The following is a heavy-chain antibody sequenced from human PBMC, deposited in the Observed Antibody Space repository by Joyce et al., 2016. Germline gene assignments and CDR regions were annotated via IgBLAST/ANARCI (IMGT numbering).Heavy chain of an antibody. D-gene: IGHD5-18*01. CDR2: GYLRCIT. CDR1: GLSFDLHSF. Sequence: QVQLQESGPGLVKPSETLSLTCGVSGLSFDLHSFWGWIRQPPGKELGWIENGYLRCITHYSPSLKSRVTISMDTSKNQFSLNLSSLTAADTAVYFCTRRPYNVHTPLGSDWYFDLWGRGTLVTVSS. J-gene: IGHJ2*01. CDR3: TRRPYNVHTPLGSDWYFDL. V-gene: IGHV4-38-2*01.